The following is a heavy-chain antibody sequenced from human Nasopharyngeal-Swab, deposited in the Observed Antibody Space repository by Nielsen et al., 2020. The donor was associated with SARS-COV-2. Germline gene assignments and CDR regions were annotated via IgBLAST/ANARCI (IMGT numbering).Heavy chain of an antibody. CDR3: AKDRKEQQLDY. J-gene: IGHJ4*02. CDR2: ISGSGGST. CDR1: GFTFSSYA. Sequence: LKISCAASGFTFSSYAMSWVRQAPGKGLEWVSAISGSGGSTYYADSVKGRFTISRDNSKNTLYLQMNSLRAEDTAVYYCAKDRKEQQLDYWGQGTLVTVSS. V-gene: IGHV3-23*01. D-gene: IGHD6-13*01.